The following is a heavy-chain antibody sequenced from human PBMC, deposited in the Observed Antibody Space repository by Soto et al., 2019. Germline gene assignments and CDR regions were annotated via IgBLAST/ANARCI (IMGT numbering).Heavy chain of an antibody. V-gene: IGHV1-18*01. CDR2: ISAYNGNT. D-gene: IGHD2-8*01. CDR1: GYTFTSYG. J-gene: IGHJ6*02. Sequence: ASVKVSCKASGYTFTSYGISWVRQAPGQGLEWMGWISAYNGNTNYAQKLQGRVTMTTDTSTSTAYMELRSLRSDDTAVYYCARDLGGLFELMVYATGYYYGMDVWGQGTTVTVSS. CDR3: ARDLGGLFELMVYATGYYYGMDV.